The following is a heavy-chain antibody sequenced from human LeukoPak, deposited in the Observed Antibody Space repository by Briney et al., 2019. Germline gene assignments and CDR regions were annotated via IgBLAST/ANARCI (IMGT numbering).Heavy chain of an antibody. V-gene: IGHV3-21*01. CDR2: ISSSSSYI. CDR1: GFTFSSYS. D-gene: IGHD4-17*01. CDR3: ARDPGDYGDYTYYFDY. J-gene: IGHJ4*02. Sequence: GGSLRLSCAASGFTFSSYSMNWVRQAPGKGLEWVSSISSSSSYIYYADSVKGRFTISRDNAKNSLYLQMNSLRAEDTAVYYCARDPGDYGDYTYYFDYWGQGTLVTISS.